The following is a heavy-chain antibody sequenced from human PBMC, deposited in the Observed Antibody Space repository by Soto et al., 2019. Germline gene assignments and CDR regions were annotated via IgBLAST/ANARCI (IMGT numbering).Heavy chain of an antibody. J-gene: IGHJ4*02. CDR1: GGSISSDY. Sequence: PSETLSLTCTVSGGSISSDYWSWMRQPPGKGLEWIGYVYHSGSTNYNPSLKSRVTISVDTSKNEFSLKVSSVTASDTAVYYCARSLRGYSYGPIDYWGQGTLVTVSS. V-gene: IGHV4-59*01. CDR2: VYHSGST. D-gene: IGHD5-18*01. CDR3: ARSLRGYSYGPIDY.